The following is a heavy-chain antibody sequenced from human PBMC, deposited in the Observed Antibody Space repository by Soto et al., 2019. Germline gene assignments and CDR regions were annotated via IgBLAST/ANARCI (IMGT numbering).Heavy chain of an antibody. CDR1: GFSLSTSGMC. CDR3: ARRAAYSSSYFFDY. J-gene: IGHJ4*02. D-gene: IGHD6-6*01. CDR2: IDWDDDK. V-gene: IGHV2-70*12. Sequence: SGPTLVNPTQTLTLTFTFSGFSLSTSGMCVSWIRQPPGKALEWLALIDWDDDKYYNTSLKTRLTISKDTSKSQVVLTMTNLDPVDTATYYCARRAAYSSSYFFDYWGPGTLVTVSS.